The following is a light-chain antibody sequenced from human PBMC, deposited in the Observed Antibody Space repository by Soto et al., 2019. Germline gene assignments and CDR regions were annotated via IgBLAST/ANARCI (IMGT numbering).Light chain of an antibody. CDR3: QQRSNWSPGT. CDR1: QSVSSY. V-gene: IGKV3-11*01. Sequence: DIVLTQSPATLSLSPGERATLSCRASQSVSSYLSLYQQKPGQSPRPLIYDASNRATGIPARFSGSGSGTDFTLTISSLEPEDFVVYYCQQRSNWSPGTFGGGTKVDIK. J-gene: IGKJ4*02. CDR2: DAS.